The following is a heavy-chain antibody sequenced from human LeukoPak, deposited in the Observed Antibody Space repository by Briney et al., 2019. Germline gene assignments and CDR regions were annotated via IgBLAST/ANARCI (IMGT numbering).Heavy chain of an antibody. CDR2: IKSKTDGGTT. CDR1: GFTFSNAW. D-gene: IGHD3-10*01. V-gene: IGHV3-15*01. J-gene: IGHJ3*02. CDR3: AKFGWGSHGFDI. Sequence: PGGSLRLSCAASGFTFSNAWMSWVRQAPGKGLEWVGRIKSKTDGGTTDYAAPVKGRFTISRDDSKNTLYLQMNSLKTEDTAVYYCAKFGWGSHGFDIWGQGTMVTVSS.